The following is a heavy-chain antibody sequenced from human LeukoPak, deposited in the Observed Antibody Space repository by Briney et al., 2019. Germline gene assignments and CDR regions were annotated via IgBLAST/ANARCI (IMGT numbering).Heavy chain of an antibody. V-gene: IGHV3-66*01. D-gene: IGHD3-9*01. CDR3: ARDPRSRCYDILSCYSH. J-gene: IGHJ4*02. Sequence: GGSLRLSCAASGFTVSSNYMSWVRQAPGKGLEWVSVIYSGGSTYYADSVKGRFTISRDNSKNTLYLQMNSLRAEDTAVYYCARDPRSRCYDILSCYSHWGQGTLVTVSS. CDR2: IYSGGST. CDR1: GFTVSSNY.